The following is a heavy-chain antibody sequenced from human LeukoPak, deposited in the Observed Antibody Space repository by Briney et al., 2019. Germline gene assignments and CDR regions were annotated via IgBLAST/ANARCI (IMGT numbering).Heavy chain of an antibody. D-gene: IGHD1-7*01. V-gene: IGHV3-23*01. J-gene: IGHJ4*02. CDR3: ARDYVTPGITGTTSPLDY. CDR1: GFTFSSFA. Sequence: GGSLRLSCAASGFTFSSFARSWVRQAPGKGLEWVSGIIENGYDKYYADSVKGRFTISRDNSKNTLYLQMNSLRADDTAVYYCARDYVTPGITGTTSPLDYWGQGILVSVSS. CDR2: IIENGYDK.